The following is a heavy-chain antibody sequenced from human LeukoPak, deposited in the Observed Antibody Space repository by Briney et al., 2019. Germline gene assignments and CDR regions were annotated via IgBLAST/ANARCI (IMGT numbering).Heavy chain of an antibody. J-gene: IGHJ6*02. CDR1: GDSVSSNSAA. Sequence: SQTLSLTCAISGDSVSSNSAAWNWIRQSPSRGLEWLGRTYYRSKWYSDYAVSMKSRITINPDTSKNQFSLQLNSVTPEDTAVYYCARGELELGINHYYGMDVWAKGPRSPSP. D-gene: IGHD1-7*01. CDR2: TYYRSKWYS. V-gene: IGHV6-1*01. CDR3: ARGELELGINHYYGMDV.